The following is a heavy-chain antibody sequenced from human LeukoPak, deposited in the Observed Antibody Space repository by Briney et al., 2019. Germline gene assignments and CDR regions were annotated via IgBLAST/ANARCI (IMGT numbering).Heavy chain of an antibody. CDR1: GFTFSSYA. D-gene: IGHD6-19*01. V-gene: IGHV3-7*03. J-gene: IGHJ4*02. CDR3: AKEFRGSGGWTPFGH. CDR2: MKQDGREK. Sequence: SGGSLRLSCAASGFTFSSYAMHWVRQAPGKGLEWVANMKQDGREKNYVDSVKGRFIISRDNAKNSVYLQMNSLRVEDTAVYYCAKEFRGSGGWTPFGHWGQGTPVIASS.